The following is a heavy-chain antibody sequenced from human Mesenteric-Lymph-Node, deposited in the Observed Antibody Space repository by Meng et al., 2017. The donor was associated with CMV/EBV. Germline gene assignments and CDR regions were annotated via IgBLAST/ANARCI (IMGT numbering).Heavy chain of an antibody. CDR2: IRYDGSNK. CDR1: GFNFKTYA. Sequence: GGSLRLSCAASGFNFKTYAMHWVRQAPGKGLEWLAFIRYDGSNKYYGDSVKGRFSVSRDNSKNTLYLQLNSLRAEDTAVYYCAKWEWQSYYFTYYFDNWGQGTLVTVSS. V-gene: IGHV3-30*02. D-gene: IGHD1-26*01. CDR3: AKWEWQSYYFTYYFDN. J-gene: IGHJ4*02.